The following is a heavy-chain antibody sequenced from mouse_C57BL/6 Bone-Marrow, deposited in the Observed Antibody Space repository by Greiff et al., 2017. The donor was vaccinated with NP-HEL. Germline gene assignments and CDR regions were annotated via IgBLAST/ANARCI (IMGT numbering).Heavy chain of an antibody. CDR3: ARRGTVVGPYWYFDV. CDR2: IHPNSGST. Sequence: QVQLQQPGAELVKPGASVKLSCKASGYTFTSYWMHWVKQRPGQGLEWIGMIHPNSGSTNYNEKFKSKATLTVDKSSSTAYMQLSSLTSEDSAVYYCARRGTVVGPYWYFDVWGTGTTVTVSS. D-gene: IGHD1-1*01. CDR1: GYTFTSYW. V-gene: IGHV1-64*01. J-gene: IGHJ1*03.